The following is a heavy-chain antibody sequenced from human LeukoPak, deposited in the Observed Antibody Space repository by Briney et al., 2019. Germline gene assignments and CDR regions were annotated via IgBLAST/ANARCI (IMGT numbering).Heavy chain of an antibody. CDR1: GYTFTGYY. D-gene: IGHD4-17*01. CDR3: ASLDTVTTNVVDNNFDY. CDR2: INPNSGGT. Sequence: ASVKVSCKASGYTFTGYYMHWVRQAPGQGLEWMGWINPNSGGTNYAQKFQGRVTMTRDTSISTAYMELSRLRSDDTAVYYCASLDTVTTNVVDNNFDYWGQGTLVIVSS. J-gene: IGHJ4*02. V-gene: IGHV1-2*02.